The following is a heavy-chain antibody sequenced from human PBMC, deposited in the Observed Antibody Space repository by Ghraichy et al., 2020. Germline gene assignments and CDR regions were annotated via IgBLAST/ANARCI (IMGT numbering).Heavy chain of an antibody. CDR1: GGSISSYY. CDR3: ASRGRDGFFDY. CDR2: IYYSGST. J-gene: IGHJ4*02. V-gene: IGHV4-59*01. D-gene: IGHD5-24*01. Sequence: SETLSLTCTVSGGSISSYYWSWIRQPPGKGLEWIGYIYYSGSTNYNPSLKSRVTISVDTSKNQFSLKLSSVTAADTAVYYCASRGRDGFFDYWGQGTLVTVSS.